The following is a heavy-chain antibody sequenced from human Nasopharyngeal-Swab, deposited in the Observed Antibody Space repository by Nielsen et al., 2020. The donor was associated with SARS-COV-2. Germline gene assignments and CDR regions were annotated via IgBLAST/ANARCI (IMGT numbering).Heavy chain of an antibody. CDR1: GGSTSSSTYY. D-gene: IGHD6-13*01. CDR2: IYYGGST. V-gene: IGHV4-39*01. J-gene: IGHJ4*02. Sequence: SETLSLTCTVSGGSTSSSTYYWAWIRQPPGKGLEWIVSIYYGGSTYYNPSLKSRVTISVDTSKNLFSLKLSSVTAADTAVYYCATLSSSWYEYYFDYWGQGTLVTVSS. CDR3: ATLSSSWYEYYFDY.